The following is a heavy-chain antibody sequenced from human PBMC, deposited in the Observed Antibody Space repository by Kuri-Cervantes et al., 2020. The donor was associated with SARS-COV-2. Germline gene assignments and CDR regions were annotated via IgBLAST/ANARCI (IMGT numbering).Heavy chain of an antibody. CDR3: ARGSYSFGVDY. Sequence: SETLSLTCIVSGGSISGGGYYWSWIRQHPGKGLEWIGYIYYSGTTYYNPSLKSRVAISVDTSKNHFSLKLSSVTAADTAVYYCARGSYSFGVDYWGQGTLVTVSS. CDR1: GGSISGGGYY. V-gene: IGHV4-31*03. D-gene: IGHD1-26*01. J-gene: IGHJ4*02. CDR2: IYYSGTT.